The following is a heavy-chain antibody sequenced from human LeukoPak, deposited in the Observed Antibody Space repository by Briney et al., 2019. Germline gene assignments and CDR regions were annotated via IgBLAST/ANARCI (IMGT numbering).Heavy chain of an antibody. CDR3: ARPEQVLRGYYFDC. Sequence: SETLSLTCTVSGGSISSSSYYWGWIRQPPGKGLEWIGEIYHGGSTNYNPSLKSRVTILVDKSKNQFSLKLSSVTAADTAVYFCARPEQVLRGYYFDCWGQGTLVTVSS. V-gene: IGHV4-39*07. D-gene: IGHD4/OR15-4a*01. CDR2: IYHGGST. CDR1: GGSISSSSYY. J-gene: IGHJ4*02.